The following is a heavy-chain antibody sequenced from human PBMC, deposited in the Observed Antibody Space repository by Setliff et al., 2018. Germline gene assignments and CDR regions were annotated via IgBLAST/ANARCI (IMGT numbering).Heavy chain of an antibody. CDR3: RLWSHNYRNDY. CDR1: GASINSGHY. D-gene: IGHD3-16*01. J-gene: IGHJ4*02. Sequence: SETLSLTCAVSGASINSGHYWGWIRQPPGKGLEWIATIYHRGRKYYNPSLQSRVSVSLDTSKNHFSLRLTSMTAADTAVYYCRLWSHNYRNDYWGQGTVVTVSS. V-gene: IGHV4-38-2*01. CDR2: IYHRGRK.